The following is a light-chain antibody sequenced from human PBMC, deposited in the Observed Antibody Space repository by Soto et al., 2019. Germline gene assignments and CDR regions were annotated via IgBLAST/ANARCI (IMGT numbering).Light chain of an antibody. CDR1: ETISSNY. J-gene: IGKJ2*01. CDR2: AAS. V-gene: IGKV1-39*01. Sequence: DIQVTQSPSSLSASVGDRVSITCRASETISSNYLNWYQQKPGKAPKLLVYAASILHAGVPSRFTGSGFDTDFTLTISSLQPEDFAMYYCQQSFDTPYTFGQGTKVEI. CDR3: QQSFDTPYT.